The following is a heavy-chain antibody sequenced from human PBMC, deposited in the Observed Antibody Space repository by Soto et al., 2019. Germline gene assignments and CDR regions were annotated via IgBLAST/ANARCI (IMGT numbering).Heavy chain of an antibody. CDR1: GGSISSVGHY. D-gene: IGHD6-25*01. CDR3: ARESGGYDSSTRYGLDV. J-gene: IGHJ6*02. CDR2: IYYSGST. Sequence: TLSLTCSVSGGSISSVGHYWTWIRQQPGKGLEWIGYIYYSGSTDYNPSLKSRVTISVDRSKSQFSLNLSSVTAADTAIYYCARESGGYDSSTRYGLDVWGQGTTVTVSS. V-gene: IGHV4-31*03.